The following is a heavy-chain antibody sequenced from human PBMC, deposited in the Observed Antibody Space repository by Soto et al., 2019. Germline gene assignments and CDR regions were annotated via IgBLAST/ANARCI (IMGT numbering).Heavy chain of an antibody. V-gene: IGHV4-59*01. CDR2: IFYSGST. CDR1: GGSISGDY. D-gene: IGHD3-10*01. CDR3: ARGGGYYDDAFDI. J-gene: IGHJ3*02. Sequence: QVQLQEWGPGLVKTSETLSLTCTVSGGSISGDYWSWIRQPPGKGLENIGYIFYSGSTNYNPSLKSRVTISVDSSKNQFSLRLSSVTAADTAVYYCARGGGYYDDAFDIWGQGTMVTVSS.